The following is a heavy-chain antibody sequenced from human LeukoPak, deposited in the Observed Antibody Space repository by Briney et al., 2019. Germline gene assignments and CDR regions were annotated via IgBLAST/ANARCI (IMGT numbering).Heavy chain of an antibody. CDR3: ARVKRKYQVLKPLHETPSHYFDY. CDR2: IHYSETT. V-gene: IGHV4-39*07. J-gene: IGHJ4*02. D-gene: IGHD2-2*01. Sequence: SETLSLTCTVSGGSISSSNYYWGWIRQPPGKGLEWIASIHYSETTYYNPSLKSRVTISVDSSKNQFSLKLSSVTAADTAMYYCARVKRKYQVLKPLHETPSHYFDYWGQGTLVTVSS. CDR1: GGSISSSNYY.